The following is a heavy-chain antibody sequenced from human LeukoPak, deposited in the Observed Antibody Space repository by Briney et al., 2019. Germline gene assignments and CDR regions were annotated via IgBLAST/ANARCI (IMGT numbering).Heavy chain of an antibody. CDR2: ISGSGGRT. V-gene: IGHV3-23*01. J-gene: IGHJ4*02. CDR1: GFTFSSYA. D-gene: IGHD4-17*01. Sequence: GGSLRLSCAASGFTFSSYAMSWVRQAPGKGLEWVSAISGSGGRTYYADSVKGRFTISRDNSKNTLYLQMNSLRAEDTAVYYCAKDPGPLGYGEELDYWGQGTLVTVSS. CDR3: AKDPGPLGYGEELDY.